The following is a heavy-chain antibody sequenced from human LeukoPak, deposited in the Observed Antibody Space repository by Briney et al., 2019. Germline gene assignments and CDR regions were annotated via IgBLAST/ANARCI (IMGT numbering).Heavy chain of an antibody. D-gene: IGHD4-17*01. CDR1: GFTFSDYY. CDR2: IKSKTDGGTT. Sequence: GGSLRLSCAAPGFTFSDYYMSWIRQAPGKGLEWVGRIKSKTDGGTTDYAAPVKGRFTISRDDSKNTLYLQMNSLKTEDTAVYYCTTAYGDYAGYWGQGTLVTVSS. J-gene: IGHJ4*02. V-gene: IGHV3-15*01. CDR3: TTAYGDYAGY.